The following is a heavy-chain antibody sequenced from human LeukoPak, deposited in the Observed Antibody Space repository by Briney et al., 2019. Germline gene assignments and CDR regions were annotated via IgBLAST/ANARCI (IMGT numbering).Heavy chain of an antibody. V-gene: IGHV4-39*01. CDR2: IYYSGST. CDR1: GGSISSSSYY. J-gene: IGHJ4*02. CDR3: ARPHYDYVWGILA. D-gene: IGHD3-16*01. Sequence: PSETLSLTCTVSGGSISSSSYYWGWIRQPPGKGLEWIGSIYYSGSTYYNPSLKSRVTISVDTSKNQFSLKLSFVTAADTAVYYCARPHYDYVWGILAWGQGTLVTVSS.